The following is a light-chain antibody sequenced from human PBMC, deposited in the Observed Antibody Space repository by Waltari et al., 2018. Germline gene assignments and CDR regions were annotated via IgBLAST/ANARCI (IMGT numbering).Light chain of an antibody. CDR2: DTF. Sequence: EVVLTQSPATLSLSPGERATLSCRASQSVDRYLAWYQQKPGPAPRPLIYDTFFRATGIPARFSGSGSGTDFTLTISSLEPEDFAVYYCQQRLNWPPVTFGQGTRLEIK. CDR3: QQRLNWPPVT. CDR1: QSVDRY. J-gene: IGKJ5*01. V-gene: IGKV3-11*01.